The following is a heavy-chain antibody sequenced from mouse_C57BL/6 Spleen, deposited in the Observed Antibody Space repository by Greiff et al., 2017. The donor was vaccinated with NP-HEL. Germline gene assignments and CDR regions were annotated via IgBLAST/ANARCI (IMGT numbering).Heavy chain of an antibody. CDR2: IYPSDSET. Sequence: VQLQQSGAELVRPGSSVKLSCKASGYTFTSYWMDWVKQRPGQGLEWIGNIYPSDSETHYNQKLKDKATLTVDKSSSTAYMQRSSLTSEDSAVYYCARELTGPVSWFAYWGQGTLVTVSA. CDR1: GYTFTSYW. V-gene: IGHV1-61*01. D-gene: IGHD4-1*01. J-gene: IGHJ3*01. CDR3: ARELTGPVSWFAY.